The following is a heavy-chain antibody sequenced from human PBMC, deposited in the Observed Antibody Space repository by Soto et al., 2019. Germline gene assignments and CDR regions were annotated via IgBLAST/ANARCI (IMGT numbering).Heavy chain of an antibody. CDR3: ARDQSGIGWYVDWFDP. CDR2: INAGNSNT. D-gene: IGHD6-19*01. CDR1: GFTFNNHA. V-gene: IGHV1-3*01. Sequence: ASVKVSCKASGFTFNNHAIHWVRQAPGQRLEWMGWINAGNSNTYYSEKFKGRVTLTRDTVATTVYMELTSLTSEDTSIYYCARDQSGIGWYVDWFDPWGQGTLVTVS. J-gene: IGHJ5*02.